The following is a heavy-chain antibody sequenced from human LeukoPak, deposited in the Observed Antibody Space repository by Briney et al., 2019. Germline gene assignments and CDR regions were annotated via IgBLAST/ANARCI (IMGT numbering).Heavy chain of an antibody. CDR2: ISSSGSTI. CDR3: ARDQGFGEFDANFDY. J-gene: IGHJ4*02. CDR1: GFTFSDYY. V-gene: IGHV3-11*01. D-gene: IGHD3-10*01. Sequence: GGSLRLSCVASGFTFSDYYMSWIRQAPGKGLEWVSYISSSGSTIYYADSVKGRFTISRDNAKNSLYLQMNSLRAEDTAVYYCARDQGFGEFDANFDYWGQGTLVTVSS.